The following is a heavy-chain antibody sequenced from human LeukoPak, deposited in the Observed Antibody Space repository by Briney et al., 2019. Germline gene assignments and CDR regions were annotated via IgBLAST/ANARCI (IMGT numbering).Heavy chain of an antibody. J-gene: IGHJ3*02. CDR2: IYDSGSP. CDR3: ARRGVGATTWDAFDI. V-gene: IGHV4-59*08. D-gene: IGHD1-26*01. Sequence: PSETLSLTCTVSGGSISSYYWTWIRQPPGKGLEWIGYIYDSGSPNYNPSLKSRVTISLDTSKNQFSLKLNSVTAADTAVYYCARRGVGATTWDAFDIWGQGTLVTVSS. CDR1: GGSISSYY.